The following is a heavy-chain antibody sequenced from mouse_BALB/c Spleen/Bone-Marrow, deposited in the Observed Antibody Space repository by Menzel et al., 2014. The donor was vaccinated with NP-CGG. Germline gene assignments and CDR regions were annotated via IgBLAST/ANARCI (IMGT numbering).Heavy chain of an antibody. V-gene: IGHV1S135*01. D-gene: IGHD2-3*01. CDR3: ARWLLGYAMDY. CDR2: IDPYYGGI. J-gene: IGHJ4*01. CDR1: GYSFTGFN. Sequence: EVHLVESGPELVKPGASVKVSCKASGYSFTGFNMNWVKQSNGKSLEWIGNIDPYYGGISYNQNFKGKATLTVDKSSSTAYMQLSSLTSEDSAVYYCARWLLGYAMDYWGQGTSVTVSS.